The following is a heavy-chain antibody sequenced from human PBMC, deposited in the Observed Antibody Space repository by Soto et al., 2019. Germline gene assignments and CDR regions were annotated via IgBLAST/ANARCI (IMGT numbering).Heavy chain of an antibody. V-gene: IGHV1-18*01. CDR3: ARDPYLGDQQY. Sequence: QVPLVQSGGEVKKPGASVKVSCKTSGYTFTTYGITWVRQAPGQGLEWVGWISAYSGKTHYAQKFQGKVTMTTDTSTNTASLELRRLTSAETAVYYFARDPYLGDQQYWGQGTLVSVSS. J-gene: IGHJ4*02. CDR1: GYTFTTYG. CDR2: ISAYSGKT. D-gene: IGHD3-16*01.